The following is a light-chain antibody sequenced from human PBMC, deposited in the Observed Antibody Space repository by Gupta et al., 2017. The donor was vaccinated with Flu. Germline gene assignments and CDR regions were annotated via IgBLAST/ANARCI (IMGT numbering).Light chain of an antibody. CDR1: SSDVGGYNN. J-gene: IGLJ1*01. V-gene: IGLV2-14*03. CDR3: TSYRSSSALYV. Sequence: QSALTQPASVSRSPGQSITISCTGTSSDVGGYNNVSWYQQHPGRAPKLMIYEVSNRPSGVSTRFSGSKSGNTASLAISGLQAEDEADYYCTSYRSSSALYVFGTGTKVTVL. CDR2: EVS.